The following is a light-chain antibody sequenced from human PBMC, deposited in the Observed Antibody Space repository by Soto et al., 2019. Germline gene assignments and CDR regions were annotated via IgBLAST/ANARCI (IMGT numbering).Light chain of an antibody. V-gene: IGKV3-15*01. CDR1: QSVSGN. CDR2: GAS. Sequence: EILLTQSPATLSLSPGERATLSCRASQSVSGNLAWYQQKPGQAPRLLISGASTRANGIPARFSVSGSGTEFTLTISSLQSEDFAAYYCQQYNNWHPITFGQGTRLEIK. CDR3: QQYNNWHPIT. J-gene: IGKJ5*01.